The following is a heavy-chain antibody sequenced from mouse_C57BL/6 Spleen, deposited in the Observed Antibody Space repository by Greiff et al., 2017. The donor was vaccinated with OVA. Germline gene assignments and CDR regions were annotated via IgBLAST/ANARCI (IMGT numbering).Heavy chain of an antibody. CDR3: ARGYYDYGEGDRMDY. Sequence: VQLVESGPELVKPGASVKISCKASGYSFTSYYIHWVKQRPGQGLEWIGWIYPGSGNTKYNEKFKGKATLTADTSSSTAYMQLSSLTSEDSAVYYCARGYYDYGEGDRMDYWGQGTSVTVSS. CDR2: IYPGSGNT. V-gene: IGHV1-66*01. D-gene: IGHD2-4*01. CDR1: GYSFTSYY. J-gene: IGHJ4*01.